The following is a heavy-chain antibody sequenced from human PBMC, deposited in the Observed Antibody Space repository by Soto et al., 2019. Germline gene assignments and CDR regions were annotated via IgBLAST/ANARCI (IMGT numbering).Heavy chain of an antibody. Sequence: QVQLVESGGGVVQPGRSLRLSCAASGFTFSSYGMHWVRQAPGKGLEWVAVIWYDGSNKYYADSVKGRFTISRDNSKNTLYLQMNSLRAEDTAVYYCARDPGVVTIFGVVIRRYGMDVWGQGTTVTVSS. V-gene: IGHV3-33*01. CDR2: IWYDGSNK. CDR1: GFTFSSYG. D-gene: IGHD3-3*01. J-gene: IGHJ6*02. CDR3: ARDPGVVTIFGVVIRRYGMDV.